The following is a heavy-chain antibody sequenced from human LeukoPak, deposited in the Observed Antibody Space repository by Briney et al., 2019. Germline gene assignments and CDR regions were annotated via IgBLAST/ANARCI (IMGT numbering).Heavy chain of an antibody. J-gene: IGHJ5*02. Sequence: SETLSLTCTVSGGSISSSSYYWGWIRQPPGKGLEWIGSIYYSGSTNYNPSLKSRVTISVDTSKNQFSLKLSSVTAADTAVYYCARGQRVNGDIAARRRSSNWFDPWGQGTLVTVSS. CDR2: IYYSGST. CDR1: GGSISSSSYY. V-gene: IGHV4-39*07. CDR3: ARGQRVNGDIAARRRSSNWFDP. D-gene: IGHD6-6*01.